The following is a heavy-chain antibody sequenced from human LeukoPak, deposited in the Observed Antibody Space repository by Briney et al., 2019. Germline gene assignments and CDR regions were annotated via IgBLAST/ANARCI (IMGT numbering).Heavy chain of an antibody. Sequence: SETLSLTCTVSGYSISSGYFWGWIRQPPGKGLEWIGSIYPSGSTDYNPSLKSRVTISIDTSKNQFSLKQSSATAADTAVYYCARETSQKGAHYMDVWGKGTTVTIPS. J-gene: IGHJ6*03. V-gene: IGHV4-38-2*02. CDR1: GYSISSGYF. D-gene: IGHD3-16*01. CDR2: IYPSGST. CDR3: ARETSQKGAHYMDV.